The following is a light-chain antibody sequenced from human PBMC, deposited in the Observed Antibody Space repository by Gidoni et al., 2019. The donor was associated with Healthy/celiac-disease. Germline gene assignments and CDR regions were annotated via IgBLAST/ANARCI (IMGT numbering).Light chain of an antibody. CDR1: SSNIGAGYD. J-gene: IGLJ1*01. V-gene: IGLV1-40*01. CDR3: QSYDSSLSGFYV. CDR2: SNG. Sequence: SVLTQPPSVSGAPGQRVTISCTGSSSNIGAGYDVHGYQQLPGTAPKLLIYSNGNRPSGVPYRFSGSKSGTSASLAITGLQAEDEADYYCQSYDSSLSGFYVFGTGTKVTVL.